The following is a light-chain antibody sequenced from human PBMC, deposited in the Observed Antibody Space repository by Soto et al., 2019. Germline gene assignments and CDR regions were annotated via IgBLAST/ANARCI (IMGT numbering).Light chain of an antibody. CDR3: QQYVSPPWT. V-gene: IGKV3-20*01. CDR1: QSLSKTY. CDR2: GAS. J-gene: IGKJ1*01. Sequence: EIVLTQSPGTLSLSPGERATLSCRASQSLSKTYLAWYQKKPGQAPRLLIDGASSRATGTPDRFSSSGSGTDFTLTISRLEPEDFAVYYCQQYVSPPWTFGQGTKVEIK.